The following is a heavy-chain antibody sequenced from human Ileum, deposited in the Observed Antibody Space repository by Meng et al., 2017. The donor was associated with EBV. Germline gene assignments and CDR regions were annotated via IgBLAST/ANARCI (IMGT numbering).Heavy chain of an antibody. Sequence: HVQLPGSGPGLVKPAQTLSLPCAVVVVSISSGVYHWSWIRQPPGKGLEWIGCSGGTYYNPSLKSRLTISVDTSKNQFSLKLDSATAADTAVYYCAIYAVGGSGQGYWGQGTLVTVSS. CDR1: VVSISSGVYH. CDR2: CSGGT. V-gene: IGHV4-30-4*01. J-gene: IGHJ4*02. CDR3: AIYAVGGSGQGY. D-gene: IGHD1-26*01.